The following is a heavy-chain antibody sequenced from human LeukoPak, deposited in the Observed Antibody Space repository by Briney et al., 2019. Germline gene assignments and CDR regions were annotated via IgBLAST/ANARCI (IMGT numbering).Heavy chain of an antibody. D-gene: IGHD6-13*01. V-gene: IGHV3-21*01. Sequence: GGSLRLSCAASGFTFSSYSMNWVRQAPGKGLEWVSSLSSSSSYIYYADSVKGRFTISRDNAKNSLYLQMNSLRAEDTAVYYCARDNRIAAAPTDYYYYYGMDVWGQGTTVTVSS. CDR2: LSSSSSYI. J-gene: IGHJ6*02. CDR3: ARDNRIAAAPTDYYYYYGMDV. CDR1: GFTFSSYS.